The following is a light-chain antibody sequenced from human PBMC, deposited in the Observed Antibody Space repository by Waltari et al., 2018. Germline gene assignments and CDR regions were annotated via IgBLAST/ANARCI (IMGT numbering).Light chain of an antibody. CDR1: QSISSW. J-gene: IGKJ1*01. CDR3: QQYNSYSTWT. Sequence: DIQMTQSPSTLSASVGDRVTITCGASQSISSWLAWYQQKPGKAPKLLIYKASSLESGVPSRFSGSGSGTEFTLTISSLQPDDSATYYCQQYNSYSTWTFGQGTKVEIK. V-gene: IGKV1-5*03. CDR2: KAS.